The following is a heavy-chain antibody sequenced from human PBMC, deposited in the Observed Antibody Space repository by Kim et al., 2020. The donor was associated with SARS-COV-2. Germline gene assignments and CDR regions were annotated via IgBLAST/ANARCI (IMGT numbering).Heavy chain of an antibody. V-gene: IGHV3-21*01. CDR3: AREGWFGELLSDY. D-gene: IGHD3-10*01. J-gene: IGHJ4*02. Sequence: YADSRKGRFTDSRENAKNSLVLQMNSLGAEDTAVYYCAREGWFGELLSDYWGQGTLVTVSS.